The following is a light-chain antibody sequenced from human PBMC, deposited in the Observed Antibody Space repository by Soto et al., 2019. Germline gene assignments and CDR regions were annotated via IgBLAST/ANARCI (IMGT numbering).Light chain of an antibody. CDR3: QHRYNWPLT. CDR2: NTS. V-gene: IGKV3-11*01. CDR1: QSISTF. J-gene: IGKJ4*01. Sequence: EIVLTQSPATLSLSPGESVTLSCRASQSISTFLGWYQQKPGQAPRLLIYNTSKRATGIPARFSGSGFGTDFTLIIISLEPEDFAVYYCQHRYNWPLTFGGGTKVDIK.